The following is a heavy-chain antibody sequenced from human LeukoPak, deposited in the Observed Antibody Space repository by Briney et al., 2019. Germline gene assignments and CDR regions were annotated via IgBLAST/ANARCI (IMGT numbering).Heavy chain of an antibody. CDR3: ARRPKTYYDSSGYYH. J-gene: IGHJ5*02. D-gene: IGHD3-22*01. CDR2: IYYSGST. V-gene: IGHV4-59*08. CDR1: GGSISSYY. Sequence: SETLSLTCTVSGGSISSYYWSWIRQPPGKGLEWIGYIYYSGSTNYNPSLKSRVTISVDTSKNQFSLKLSSVTAADTAVYYCARRPKTYYDSSGYYHWGQGTLVTVSS.